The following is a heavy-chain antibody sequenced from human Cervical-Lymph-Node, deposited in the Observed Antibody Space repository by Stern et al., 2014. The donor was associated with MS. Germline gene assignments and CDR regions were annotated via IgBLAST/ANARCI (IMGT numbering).Heavy chain of an antibody. CDR3: ARGGIVATINLDY. Sequence: VQLEESGAEVKKPGSSVKVSCKASGGTFSSYAISWGRQAPGQGLEWMGGIIPIFGTANCAQKFQGRVTITADESTSTAYMELSSLRSEDTAVYYCARGGIVATINLDYWGQGTLVTVSS. CDR2: IIPIFGTA. V-gene: IGHV1-69*01. CDR1: GGTFSSYA. D-gene: IGHD5-12*01. J-gene: IGHJ4*02.